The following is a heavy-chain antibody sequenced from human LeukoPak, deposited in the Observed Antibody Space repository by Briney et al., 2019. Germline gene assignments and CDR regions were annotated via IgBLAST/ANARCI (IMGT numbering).Heavy chain of an antibody. CDR2: ISSSCSTI. Sequence: GGSLRLSCAASGFTFSDYYMSWIRQAPGKGLECVSYISSSCSTIYYADSVKGRFPIYRDNAKNSLYLQMNSRRAEDTAVYYCARTAIAVADFWGQGTLVTVSS. V-gene: IGHV3-11*04. D-gene: IGHD6-19*01. J-gene: IGHJ4*02. CDR3: ARTAIAVADF. CDR1: GFTFSDYY.